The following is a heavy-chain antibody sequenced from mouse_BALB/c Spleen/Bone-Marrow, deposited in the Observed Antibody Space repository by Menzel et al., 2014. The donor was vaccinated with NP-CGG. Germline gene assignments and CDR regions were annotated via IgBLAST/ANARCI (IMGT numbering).Heavy chain of an antibody. CDR1: GYSFTGYY. V-gene: IGHV1-26*01. CDR3: RYYGYGGAMDY. CDR2: VNPNNGGT. J-gene: IGHJ4*01. Sequence: VQLQQPGPDLVKPGASVKVSCKASGYSFTGYYMHWVKQSLGKSLEWIGRVNPNNGGTSFNQKFKGKAIFTVDKSSSAAYMELRSLTSEDSAVYYCRYYGYGGAMDYWGQGTSVTVSA. D-gene: IGHD1-2*01.